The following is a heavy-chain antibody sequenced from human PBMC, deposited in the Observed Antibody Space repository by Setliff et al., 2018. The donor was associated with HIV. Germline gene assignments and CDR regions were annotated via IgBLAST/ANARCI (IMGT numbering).Heavy chain of an antibody. D-gene: IGHD1-20*01. CDR3: AREARYQDRYYYYMDV. V-gene: IGHV1-46*03. J-gene: IGHJ6*03. CDR2: INPSGGGT. CDR1: GYTFTSYY. Sequence: ASVKVSCKASGYTFTSYYLHLVRQAPGQGLEWMGIINPSGGGTTYAQKFQGRVTMTRDTSASTVYMELSSLRSEDTAVYYCAREARYQDRYYYYMDVWGKGTTVTVSS.